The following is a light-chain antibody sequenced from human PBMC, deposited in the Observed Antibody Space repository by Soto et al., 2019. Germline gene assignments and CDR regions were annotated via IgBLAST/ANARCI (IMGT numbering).Light chain of an antibody. V-gene: IGKV1-39*01. CDR3: QQSYTTPWT. CDR1: QSITSY. Sequence: DIQMTQSPSSLSASVRDKITNTFRASQSITSYLNWYQQKPGKAPQLLIYAASSLQSGVPSRFSGSGSGTDFTLTISSLQPEDFATYFCQQSYTTPWTFGQGTKVDIK. J-gene: IGKJ1*01. CDR2: AAS.